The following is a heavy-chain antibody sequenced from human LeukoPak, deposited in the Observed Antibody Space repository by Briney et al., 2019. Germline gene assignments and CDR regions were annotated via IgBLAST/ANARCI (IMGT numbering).Heavy chain of an antibody. Sequence: GSLRLSCAASGFTFSSYAMHWVRQAPGKGLEWVANIKQDGSEKYYVDSVKGRFTISRDNAKNSLYLQMNSLRAEDTAVYYCARVNLNDAFDIWGQGTMVTVSS. CDR3: ARVNLNDAFDI. D-gene: IGHD3-9*01. J-gene: IGHJ3*02. CDR2: IKQDGSEK. V-gene: IGHV3-7*01. CDR1: GFTFSSYA.